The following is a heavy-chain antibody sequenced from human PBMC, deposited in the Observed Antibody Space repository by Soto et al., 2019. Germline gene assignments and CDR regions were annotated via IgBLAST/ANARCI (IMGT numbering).Heavy chain of an antibody. D-gene: IGHD3-3*01. Sequence: ESLKISCKGSGYSFTSYWIGWVRQMPGKGLEWMGIIYPGDSDTRYSPSFQGQVTISADKSISTAYLQWSSLKASDTAMYYCARTTYYDFWSGYYPYYFDYWGQGTLVTVSS. CDR2: IYPGDSDT. J-gene: IGHJ4*02. CDR3: ARTTYYDFWSGYYPYYFDY. V-gene: IGHV5-51*01. CDR1: GYSFTSYW.